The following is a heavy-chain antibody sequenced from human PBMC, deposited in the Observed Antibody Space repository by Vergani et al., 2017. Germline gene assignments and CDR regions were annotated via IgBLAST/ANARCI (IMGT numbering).Heavy chain of an antibody. CDR1: GGSISSYY. D-gene: IGHD6-13*01. CDR2: IYYSGST. J-gene: IGHJ4*02. CDR3: ARAASSIAAAGPFDY. Sequence: QVQLQESGPGLVKPSETLSLTCTVSGGSISSYYWSWIRQPPGQGLEWIGYIYYSGSTNYNSSLKSRVTISVDTSKNQFSLKLSSVTAADTAVYYCARAASSIAAAGPFDYWGQGTLVTVSS. V-gene: IGHV4-59*01.